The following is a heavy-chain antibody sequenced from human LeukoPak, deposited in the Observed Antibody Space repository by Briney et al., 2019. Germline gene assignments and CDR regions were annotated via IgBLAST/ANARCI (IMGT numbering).Heavy chain of an antibody. Sequence: ASVKVSCKASGYTFTSYDINWVRQATGQGLGWMGWMNPNSGNTGYAQKFQGRVTITRNTSISTAYMELSSLRSEDTAVYYCARALPTSFGYCSGGSCYWFDPWGQGTLVTVSS. CDR2: MNPNSGNT. D-gene: IGHD2-15*01. J-gene: IGHJ5*02. CDR1: GYTFTSYD. CDR3: ARALPTSFGYCSGGSCYWFDP. V-gene: IGHV1-8*03.